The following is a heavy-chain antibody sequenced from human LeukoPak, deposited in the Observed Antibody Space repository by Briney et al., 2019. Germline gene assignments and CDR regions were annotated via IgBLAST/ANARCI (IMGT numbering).Heavy chain of an antibody. CDR3: AKGSSGGRPYYFDY. CDR2: IWYDGSNK. CDR1: GFTFSSYG. J-gene: IGHJ4*02. V-gene: IGHV3-33*06. D-gene: IGHD3-22*01. Sequence: GGSLRLSCAASGFTFSSYGMHWVRQAPGKGLEWVAVIWYDGSNKYYADSVKGRLTISRDNSKNTLYLQMDSLRAEDTAIYYCAKGSSGGRPYYFDYWGQGTLVTVSS.